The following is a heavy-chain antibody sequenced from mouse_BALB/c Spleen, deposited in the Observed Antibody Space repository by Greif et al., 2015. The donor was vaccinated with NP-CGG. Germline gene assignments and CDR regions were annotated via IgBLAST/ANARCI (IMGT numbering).Heavy chain of an antibody. J-gene: IGHJ2*01. CDR3: NKGGIDY. V-gene: IGHV14-4*02. CDR2: IDPENGDT. Sequence: VQLKQSGAELVRSGASVKLSCTASGFNIKDYYMHWVKQRPEQGLEWIGWIDPENGDTEYAPKFQGKATMTADTSSNTAYLQLSSLTSEDTAVYYCNKGGIDYWGQGTTLTVSS. CDR1: GFNIKDYY.